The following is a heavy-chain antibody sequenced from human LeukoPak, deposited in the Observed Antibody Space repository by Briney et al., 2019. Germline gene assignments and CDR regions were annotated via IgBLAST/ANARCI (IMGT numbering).Heavy chain of an antibody. V-gene: IGHV4-38-2*01. CDR2: IYHSGST. CDR1: GYSISSGYY. CDR3: ARCPRSSYYDILTGFPYYMDV. Sequence: SETLSLTCAVSGYSISSGYYWGWIRQPPGKGLEWIGSIYHSGSTYYNPSLKGRVTISVDTSKNQFSLKLSSVTAADTAVYYCARCPRSSYYDILTGFPYYMDVWGKGTTVTVSS. D-gene: IGHD3-9*01. J-gene: IGHJ6*03.